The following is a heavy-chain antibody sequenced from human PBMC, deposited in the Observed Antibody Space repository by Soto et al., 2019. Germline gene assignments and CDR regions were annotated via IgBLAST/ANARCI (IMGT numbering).Heavy chain of an antibody. Sequence: GGSLRLSCEASGFTFSTYAMSWVRQAPGKGLEWVSHVTGSGGGTYYADSVKGRFTISRDNSKNTLYLQMNSLRAEDAAVYYCAKDLRSFISSAPPVFDYWGQGTLVTVSS. CDR1: GFTFSTYA. D-gene: IGHD6-13*01. CDR2: VTGSGGGT. J-gene: IGHJ4*02. V-gene: IGHV3-23*01. CDR3: AKDLRSFISSAPPVFDY.